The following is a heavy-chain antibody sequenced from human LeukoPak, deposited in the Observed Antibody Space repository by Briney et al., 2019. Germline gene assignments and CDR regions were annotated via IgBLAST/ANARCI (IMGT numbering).Heavy chain of an antibody. CDR2: IYYSGST. J-gene: IGHJ3*02. Sequence: SETLSLTCTVSGGSISSHFWTWIRQPPGKGLEWIGYIYYSGSTNYNPSLKSRVTISVDTSKNQFSLKLSSVTAADTAVYYCAREARPVRYFDRDAFDIWGQGTMVTVSS. CDR1: GGSISSHF. D-gene: IGHD3-9*01. V-gene: IGHV4-59*11. CDR3: AREARPVRYFDRDAFDI.